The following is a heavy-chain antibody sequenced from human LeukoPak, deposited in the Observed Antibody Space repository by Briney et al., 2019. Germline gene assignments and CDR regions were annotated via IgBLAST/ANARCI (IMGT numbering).Heavy chain of an antibody. CDR3: ARGVTTHFDY. J-gene: IGHJ4*02. Sequence: PETLSLTCAVSGFSITSGYYWGWIRQPPGKGLEWIGSLYHSGSTYYNPSLKSRVTISVATSKNQFSLDLTSVTAADTAVYYCARGVTTHFDYWGQGTLVTVSS. CDR1: GFSITSGYY. V-gene: IGHV4-38-2*01. CDR2: LYHSGST. D-gene: IGHD4-17*01.